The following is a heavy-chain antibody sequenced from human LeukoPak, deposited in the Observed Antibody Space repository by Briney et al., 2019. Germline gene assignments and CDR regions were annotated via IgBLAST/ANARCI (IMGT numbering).Heavy chain of an antibody. D-gene: IGHD2-2*01. V-gene: IGHV2-70*01. Sequence: SGPTLVNPTQTLTLTCTFSGFSLSTSGMCVSWIRQPPGKALEWLALIDWDDDKDYSTSLKTRLTISKDTSKNQVVLTMTNMDPVDTATYYCARTPADIVVVPAAMRHYYYGMDVWGKGTTVTVSS. CDR2: IDWDDDK. J-gene: IGHJ6*04. CDR1: GFSLSTSGMC. CDR3: ARTPADIVVVPAAMRHYYYGMDV.